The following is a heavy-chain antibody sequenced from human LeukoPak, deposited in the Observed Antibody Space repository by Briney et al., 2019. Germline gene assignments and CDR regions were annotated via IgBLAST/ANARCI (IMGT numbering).Heavy chain of an antibody. J-gene: IGHJ4*02. V-gene: IGHV3-30*02. CDR2: IRYDGSNK. Sequence: PGGSQRLSCAASGFTFSSYGMHWVRQAPGKGLEWVAFIRYDGSNKYYADSVKGRFTISRDNSKNTLYLQMNSLRAEDTAVYYCAKDRREWIDYWGQGTLVTVSS. CDR1: GFTFSSYG. D-gene: IGHD2-8*01. CDR3: AKDRREWIDY.